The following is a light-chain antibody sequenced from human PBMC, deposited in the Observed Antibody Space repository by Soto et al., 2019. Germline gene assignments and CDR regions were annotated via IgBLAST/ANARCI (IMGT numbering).Light chain of an antibody. Sequence: EIALTQSPGTLSLSPGERATLSCRASQSVSSSYLAWYQQKPGQAPRLLIYGASSRATCIPDRFSGSGSGTDFTLTISRLEPEDFAVYYCQQYGSSPLTFGGGTKVDIK. CDR3: QQYGSSPLT. J-gene: IGKJ4*01. V-gene: IGKV3-20*01. CDR1: QSVSSSY. CDR2: GAS.